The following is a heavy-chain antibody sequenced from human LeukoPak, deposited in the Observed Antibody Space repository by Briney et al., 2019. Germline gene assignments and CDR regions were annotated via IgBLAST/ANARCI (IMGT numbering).Heavy chain of an antibody. D-gene: IGHD2-8*01. CDR2: INSDGGST. CDR3: ARDLMGPPYYYYGMDV. Sequence: GGSLRLSCAASGFTFSDYWMHWVRQAPGKGLVWVSRINSDGGSTSYADSVKGRFTISRDNAKNTLYLQMNSLRVEDTAVYYCARDLMGPPYYYYGMDVWGQGTTVTVSS. J-gene: IGHJ6*02. CDR1: GFTFSDYW. V-gene: IGHV3-74*01.